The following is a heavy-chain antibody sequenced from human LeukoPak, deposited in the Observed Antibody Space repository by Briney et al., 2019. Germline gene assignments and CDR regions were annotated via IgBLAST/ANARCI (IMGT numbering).Heavy chain of an antibody. J-gene: IGHJ4*02. Sequence: GRSLRLSCAASGFTFSSYAMHWVRQAPGKGLEWVAVMSYGGSNKYYADSVKGRFTISRDNSKNTLYLQMNSLRAEDTAVYYCARPASDRKYYFDYWGQGTLVTVSS. CDR2: MSYGGSNK. CDR1: GFTFSSYA. CDR3: ARPASDRKYYFDY. V-gene: IGHV3-30-3*01. D-gene: IGHD1-14*01.